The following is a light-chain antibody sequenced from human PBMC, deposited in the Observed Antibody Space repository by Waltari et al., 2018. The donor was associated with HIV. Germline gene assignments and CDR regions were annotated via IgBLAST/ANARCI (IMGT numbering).Light chain of an antibody. CDR3: QVWASNSAYVV. J-gene: IGLJ2*01. CDR2: DDT. CDR1: NIGYRS. V-gene: IGLV3-21*02. Sequence: YELTQPPSVSVAPGQTATITCGGDNIGYRSVHWYQQKAGQAPVLVFYDDTDRPSGIPERFSGSKSGNTATLTISRVEAGDEADYDCQVWASNSAYVVFGGRTKLTVL.